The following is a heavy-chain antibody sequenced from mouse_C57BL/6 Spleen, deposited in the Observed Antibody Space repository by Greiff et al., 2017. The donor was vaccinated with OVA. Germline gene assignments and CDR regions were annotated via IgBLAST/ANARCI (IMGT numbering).Heavy chain of an antibody. V-gene: IGHV1-50*01. J-gene: IGHJ4*01. CDR3: ARFTTVVGYAMDY. Sequence: VQLQQPGAELVKPGASVKLSCKASGYTFTSYWMQWVKQRPGQGLEWIGEIDPSDSYTNYNQKFKGKATLTVDTSSSTAYMQLSSLTSEDSAVYYCARFTTVVGYAMDYWGQGTSVTVSS. D-gene: IGHD1-1*01. CDR1: GYTFTSYW. CDR2: IDPSDSYT.